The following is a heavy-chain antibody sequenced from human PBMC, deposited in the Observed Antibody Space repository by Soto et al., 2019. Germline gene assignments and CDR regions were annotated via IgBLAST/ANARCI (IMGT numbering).Heavy chain of an antibody. CDR3: ARDRKIAVAGTSNYFYYGLDV. D-gene: IGHD6-19*01. Sequence: EVQLVESGGGLVKPGGSLRLSCAASGFIVTSYTVNWVRQAPGKGLEWVSSISGSSTYIYYADSVKGRFIISRDNAKNSLSLQLNSLRAEDTAVYYCARDRKIAVAGTSNYFYYGLDVWGQGTTVTVSS. CDR2: ISGSSTYI. J-gene: IGHJ6*02. CDR1: GFIVTSYT. V-gene: IGHV3-21*01.